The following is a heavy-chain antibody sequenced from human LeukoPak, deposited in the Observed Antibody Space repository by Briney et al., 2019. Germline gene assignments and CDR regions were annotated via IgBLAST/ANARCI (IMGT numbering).Heavy chain of an antibody. CDR1: GFTFSSYG. V-gene: IGHV3-74*01. J-gene: IGHJ4*02. Sequence: GGSLRLSCAASGFTFSSYGMHWVRQAPGKGLVWVSRINTDGSSRSYADSVKGRFTISRDNAKNTLYLEMNSLRVEDTAVYCCVREFSTYADYWGQGTLVTVSS. CDR3: VREFSTYADY. CDR2: INTDGSSR. D-gene: IGHD4-11*01.